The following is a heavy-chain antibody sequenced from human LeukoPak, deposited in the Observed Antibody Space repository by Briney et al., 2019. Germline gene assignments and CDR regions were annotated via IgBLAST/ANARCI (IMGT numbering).Heavy chain of an antibody. CDR2: IRYDGSNK. J-gene: IGHJ4*02. Sequence: GGSLRLSCAASGFTFSNYGMHWVRQAPGKGLEWVAFIRYDGSNKYCADSVKGRFTISRDNSKNTLYLQMNSLRAEDTAVYYCAKDMGRRSIAVDGPKYRSAWYLDYWGQGTLVTVSS. V-gene: IGHV3-30*02. CDR1: GFTFSNYG. CDR3: AKDMGRRSIAVDGPKYRSAWYLDY. D-gene: IGHD6-13*01.